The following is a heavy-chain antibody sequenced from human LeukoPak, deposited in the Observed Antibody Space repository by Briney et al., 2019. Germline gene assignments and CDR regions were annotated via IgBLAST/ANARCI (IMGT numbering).Heavy chain of an antibody. CDR1: GYTLTRYG. V-gene: IGHV1-18*01. J-gene: IGHJ4*02. CDR2: ISTYNGDT. CDR3: ARDPSNTSGWYIYFDY. Sequence: ASVRVSCEASGYTLTRYGITWVRQAPGQGLEWMGWISTYNGDTKYAQKFQGRVTMTTDTSTSTAYMELRSLRSDDTAVYYCARDPSNTSGWYIYFDYWGQGTLVTVSS. D-gene: IGHD6-19*01.